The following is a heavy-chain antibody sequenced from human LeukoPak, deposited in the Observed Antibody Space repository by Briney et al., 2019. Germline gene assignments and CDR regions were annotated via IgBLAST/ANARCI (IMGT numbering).Heavy chain of an antibody. D-gene: IGHD2-21*02. J-gene: IGHJ3*01. Sequence: PSETLSLTCNVSGGSITTFYWSWNRQPPGKGLEWIGYIFYTGTTHYNPSLKSRVTISVDSSKNQFSLSLSPVTAADTAVYYCARQLRSDAFDFWGQGTLVTVSS. CDR3: ARQLRSDAFDF. CDR2: IFYTGTT. V-gene: IGHV4-59*08. CDR1: GGSITTFY.